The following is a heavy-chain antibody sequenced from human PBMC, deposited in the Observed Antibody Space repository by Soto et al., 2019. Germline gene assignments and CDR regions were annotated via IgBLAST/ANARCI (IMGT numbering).Heavy chain of an antibody. D-gene: IGHD5-18*01. CDR1: GFTFSSYE. V-gene: IGHV3-48*03. CDR3: ARGSRGYSYDYDY. CDR2: ISGSGSTI. Sequence: EVQLVESGGGLVQPGGSLRLSCAASGFTFSSYEMNWVRQAPGKGLEWVSYISGSGSTIYYADSVKGRFTISRDNAKNSLYLQMNSLRAEDTALYYCARGSRGYSYDYDYWGQGTLVTVSS. J-gene: IGHJ4*02.